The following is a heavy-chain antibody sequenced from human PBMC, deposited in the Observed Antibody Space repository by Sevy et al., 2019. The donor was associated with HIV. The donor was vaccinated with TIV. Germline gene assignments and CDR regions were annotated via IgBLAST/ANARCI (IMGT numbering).Heavy chain of an antibody. Sequence: ASVKVSCKASGYTFTSYGISWVRQAPGQGLEWMGWISAHNGNTNYAQKLQGRVTMTTDTSTSTAYMELRSLRSDDTAVYYCAARRGGITMVRESIYYYYGMDVWGQGTTVTVSS. CDR1: GYTFTSYG. V-gene: IGHV1-18*01. CDR3: AARRGGITMVRESIYYYYGMDV. J-gene: IGHJ6*02. CDR2: ISAHNGNT. D-gene: IGHD3-10*01.